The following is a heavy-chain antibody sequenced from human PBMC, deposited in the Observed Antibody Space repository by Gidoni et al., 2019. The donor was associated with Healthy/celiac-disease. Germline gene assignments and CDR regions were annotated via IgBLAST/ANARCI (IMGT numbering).Heavy chain of an antibody. J-gene: IGHJ4*02. Sequence: EVQLVESGGGLVKPGGSLRLSCAASGFTFSNAWMNWVRQAPGKGLEWVGRIKSKTDGGTTDYAAPVKGRFTISRDDSKNTLYLQMNSLKTEDPAVYYCTTDGLRFLEWLSDYWGQGTLVTVSS. D-gene: IGHD3-3*01. V-gene: IGHV3-15*07. CDR2: IKSKTDGGTT. CDR3: TTDGLRFLEWLSDY. CDR1: GFTFSNAW.